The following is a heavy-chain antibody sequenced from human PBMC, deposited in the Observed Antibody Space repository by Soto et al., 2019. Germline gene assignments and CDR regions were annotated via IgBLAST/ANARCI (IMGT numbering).Heavy chain of an antibody. Sequence: ASVKVSCKASGYTFTSNYIHWVRRAPGQGLEWMGTINPSGGNTNCAQKFQGRVTMTRDTSTSTVYMDLRSLTSEDTAVYYCARDHGISSSGAWWLDPWGQGTLVTVSS. D-gene: IGHD6-13*01. CDR1: GYTFTSNY. J-gene: IGHJ5*02. V-gene: IGHV1-46*01. CDR2: INPSGGNT. CDR3: ARDHGISSSGAWWLDP.